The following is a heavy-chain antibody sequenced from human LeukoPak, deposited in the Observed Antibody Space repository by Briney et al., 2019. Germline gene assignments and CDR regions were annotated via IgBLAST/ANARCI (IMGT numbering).Heavy chain of an antibody. CDR2: IYTSGST. CDR3: ASSSASIAARLGSAAFDI. CDR1: GGSISSGSYY. D-gene: IGHD6-6*01. J-gene: IGHJ3*02. Sequence: PSQTLSLTCTVSGGSISSGSYYWSWIRQPAGKGLEWIGRIYTSGSTNYNPSLKSRVTISVDTSKNQFSLKLSSVTAADTAVYYCASSSASIAARLGSAAFDIWGQGTMVTVSS. V-gene: IGHV4-61*02.